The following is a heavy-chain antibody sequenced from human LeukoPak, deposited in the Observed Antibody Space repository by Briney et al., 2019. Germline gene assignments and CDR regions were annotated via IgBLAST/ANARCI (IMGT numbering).Heavy chain of an antibody. D-gene: IGHD5-18*01. V-gene: IGHV3-7*01. Sequence: GGSLRLSCAASGFTFSSYWMTWVRQAPGKGLEWVANIKQDGSEKYYVDSVKGRFTISRDNAKNSLYLQMNSLRAEDTAVYYCAKGNGYSYGRYYFDYWGQGTLVTVSS. CDR3: AKGNGYSYGRYYFDY. CDR2: IKQDGSEK. CDR1: GFTFSSYW. J-gene: IGHJ4*02.